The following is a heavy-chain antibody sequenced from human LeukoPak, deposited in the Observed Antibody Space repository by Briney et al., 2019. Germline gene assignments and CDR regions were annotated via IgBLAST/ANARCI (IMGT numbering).Heavy chain of an antibody. CDR2: IIPILGIA. CDR3: ACVRDYYGSGGDY. CDR1: GGTFSSYA. D-gene: IGHD3-10*01. Sequence: SVKVSCMASGGTFSSYAISGVRQAPGQGLEWMGRIIPILGIANYAQKFQGRVTITADKSTSTAYMELSSLRSEDTAVYYCACVRDYYGSGGDYWGQGTLVTVSS. V-gene: IGHV1-69*04. J-gene: IGHJ4*02.